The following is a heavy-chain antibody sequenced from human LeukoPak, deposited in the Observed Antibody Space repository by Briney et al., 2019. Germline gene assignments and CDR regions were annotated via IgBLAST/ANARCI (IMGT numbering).Heavy chain of an antibody. Sequence: GGSLRLSCAASGFTFTSYTMDWVRQAPGKGLEWVSSISSSSTYIYYGDSVMGRFTISRDNAKNSLYLQMNSLRAEDTAVYYCARDWAGYYYFPLGDWGQGTLVTVSS. V-gene: IGHV3-21*01. J-gene: IGHJ4*02. CDR3: ARDWAGYYYFPLGD. D-gene: IGHD3-22*01. CDR1: GFTFTSYT. CDR2: ISSSSTYI.